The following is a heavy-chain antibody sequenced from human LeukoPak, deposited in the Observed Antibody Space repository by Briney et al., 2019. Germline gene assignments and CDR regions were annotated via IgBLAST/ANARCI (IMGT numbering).Heavy chain of an antibody. CDR2: IIPIFGTA. CDR3: ASRRDGYNSAAFDI. V-gene: IGHV1-69*05. Sequence: SVKVSCKASGGTFSSYAISWVRQAPGQGLEWMGRIIPIFGTANYAQKFQGRVTITTDESTSTAYMELSSLRSEDTAVYYCASRRDGYNSAAFDIWGQGTMLTVSS. CDR1: GGTFSSYA. D-gene: IGHD5-24*01. J-gene: IGHJ3*02.